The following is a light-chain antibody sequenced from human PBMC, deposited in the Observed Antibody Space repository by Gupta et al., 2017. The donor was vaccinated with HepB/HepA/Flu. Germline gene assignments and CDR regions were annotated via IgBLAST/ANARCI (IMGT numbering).Light chain of an antibody. CDR3: QQYKNWPPLT. V-gene: IGKV3-15*01. CDR2: GAS. J-gene: IGKJ4*01. CDR1: QSVSSN. Sequence: EIVMTQSPATLSVSPGERATLSCRASQSVSSNLAWYQQKPGQAPRLLIYGASTRATGIPARFSGSGYGIEFTLTISSRQSEDFAVYYCQQYKNWPPLTFGGWTKVEIK.